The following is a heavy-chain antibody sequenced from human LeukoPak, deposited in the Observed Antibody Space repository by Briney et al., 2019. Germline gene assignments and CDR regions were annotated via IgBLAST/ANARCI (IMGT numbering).Heavy chain of an antibody. CDR2: ISSSGST. Sequence: SETLSLTCTVSGGSISSGDYNWSWIRQPAGKGLEWIGRISSSGSTNYNPSLKSRVTISVDTSKNQFSLKLSSVTAADTAVYFCARGPYSYDSSGAFDIWGQGTMVTVSS. D-gene: IGHD3-22*01. J-gene: IGHJ3*02. CDR3: ARGPYSYDSSGAFDI. CDR1: GGSISSGDYN. V-gene: IGHV4-61*02.